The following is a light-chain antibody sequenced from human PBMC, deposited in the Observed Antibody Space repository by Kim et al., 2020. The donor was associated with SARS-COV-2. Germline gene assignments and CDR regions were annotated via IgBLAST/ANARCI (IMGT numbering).Light chain of an antibody. J-gene: IGLJ1*01. CDR2: DVS. Sequence: GQSITISCTGTSSDVGGYNYVSWYQQHPGKAPQLMIYDVSNRPSGVSNRFSGSKSGNMASLTISGLQAEDEADYYCSSYTSSSTYVFGTGTQVTVL. CDR3: SSYTSSSTYV. V-gene: IGLV2-14*03. CDR1: SSDVGGYNY.